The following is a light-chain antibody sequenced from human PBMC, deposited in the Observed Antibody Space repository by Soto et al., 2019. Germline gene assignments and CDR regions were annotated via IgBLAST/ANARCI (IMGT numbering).Light chain of an antibody. CDR2: DAS. Sequence: EIVLTQSPGTLSLSPGERATLSCRASQSVSSSYLAWYQQKPGQAPRLLIYDASNRATGIPARFSGSGSGTDFTLTISSLEPEDFALYYCQQYGSSITFGQGTRLEI. CDR1: QSVSSSY. V-gene: IGKV3-20*01. J-gene: IGKJ5*01. CDR3: QQYGSSIT.